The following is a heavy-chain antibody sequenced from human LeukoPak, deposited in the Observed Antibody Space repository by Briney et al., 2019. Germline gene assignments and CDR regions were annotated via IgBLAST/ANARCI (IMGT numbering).Heavy chain of an antibody. CDR1: GYIFTDYY. CDR3: ARAHRFYDSSGYYSYYFDY. Sequence: ASVKVSCKASGYIFTDYYIHWVRQAPGQGLEWVGRVNSKSGETNYAQKFQGSVTMTSDTSISTIYMQLSALTSDDTAVYYCARAHRFYDSSGYYSYYFDYWGQGALVTVSS. J-gene: IGHJ4*02. V-gene: IGHV1-2*06. CDR2: VNSKSGET. D-gene: IGHD3-22*01.